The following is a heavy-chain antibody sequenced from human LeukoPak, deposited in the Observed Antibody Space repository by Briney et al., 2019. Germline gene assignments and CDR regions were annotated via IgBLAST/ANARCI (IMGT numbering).Heavy chain of an antibody. V-gene: IGHV3-30*18. CDR2: MSYDGSNK. D-gene: IGHD4-23*01. CDR3: AKDGYGGNSGYFDY. CDR1: GFTFSNYG. Sequence: GGSLRLSCAASGFTFSNYGMHWVRQAPGKGLEWVAVMSYDGSNKYYADSVKDRFTISRDNSKNTLYLQMNSLRAEDTAVYYCAKDGYGGNSGYFDYWGQGTLVTVSS. J-gene: IGHJ4*02.